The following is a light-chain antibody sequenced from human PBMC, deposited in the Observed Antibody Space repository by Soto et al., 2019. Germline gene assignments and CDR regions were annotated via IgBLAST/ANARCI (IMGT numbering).Light chain of an antibody. CDR3: SLYVGATIYV. J-gene: IGLJ1*01. Sequence: LAPSASVSGPPVLSISTPSPGANGYVGTYGLVSWYQQHPGKAPKVMIYEGHKRPSGVPDRFSGSTSVNTASLTISGLQTDDEADYYCSLYVGATIYVFGSGTKVTVL. CDR2: EGH. V-gene: IGLV2-23*01. CDR1: NGYVGTYGL.